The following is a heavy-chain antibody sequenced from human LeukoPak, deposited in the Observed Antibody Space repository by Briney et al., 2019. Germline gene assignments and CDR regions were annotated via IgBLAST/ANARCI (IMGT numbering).Heavy chain of an antibody. CDR1: GYSFTSYW. D-gene: IGHD6-13*01. Sequence: GESLKISCKGSGYSFTSYWIGWVRQMPGKGLEWMGIIYPGDSDTRYSPSFQGQVTISADKSISTAYLQWSSLKASDTAIYYCATQRKTAGRQVGGYYYYMDVWGKGTTVTVSS. CDR3: ATQRKTAGRQVGGYYYYMDV. CDR2: IYPGDSDT. V-gene: IGHV5-51*01. J-gene: IGHJ6*03.